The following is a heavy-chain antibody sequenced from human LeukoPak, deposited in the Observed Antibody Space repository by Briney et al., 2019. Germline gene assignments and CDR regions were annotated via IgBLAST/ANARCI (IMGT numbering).Heavy chain of an antibody. CDR2: IRSDGSDT. V-gene: IGHV3-74*01. J-gene: IGHJ4*02. CDR3: AKAGATMIVVVINRGSYYFDY. Sequence: GGSLRLSCAASGFTFSDTWMHWVRQAPGKGLVWVSRIRSDGSDTRYAESVKGRFTISRDNSKNTLYLQMNSLRAEDTAVYYCAKAGATMIVVVINRGSYYFDYWGQGTLVTVSS. CDR1: GFTFSDTW. D-gene: IGHD3-22*01.